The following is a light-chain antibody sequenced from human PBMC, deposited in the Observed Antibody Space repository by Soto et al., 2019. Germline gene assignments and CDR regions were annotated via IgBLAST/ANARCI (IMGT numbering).Light chain of an antibody. CDR3: SSYTSSYTLV. J-gene: IGLJ1*01. CDR1: SSDVGGYDS. CDR2: EVS. Sequence: QSALTQPASVSGSPGQSITISCSGTSSDVGGYDSVSWYQQHPGKAPKVMIYEVSNRPSGVSNRFSGSKYGNTASLTISGLQAEDEADYYCSSYTSSYTLVFGAGTKVTDL. V-gene: IGLV2-14*01.